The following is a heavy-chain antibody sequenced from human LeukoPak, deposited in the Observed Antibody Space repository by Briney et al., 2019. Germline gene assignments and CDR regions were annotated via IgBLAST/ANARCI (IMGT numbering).Heavy chain of an antibody. Sequence: SVKVSCKASGGTFSSYAISWVRQAPGQGLEWMGGIIPIFGTANYAQRFQGRVTITTDESTSTAYMELSSLRSEDTAVYYCARGDYYGSGSPGMDYYYYYYMDVWGKGTTVTVSS. CDR3: ARGDYYGSGSPGMDYYYYYYMDV. CDR1: GGTFSSYA. D-gene: IGHD3-10*01. J-gene: IGHJ6*03. CDR2: IIPIFGTA. V-gene: IGHV1-69*05.